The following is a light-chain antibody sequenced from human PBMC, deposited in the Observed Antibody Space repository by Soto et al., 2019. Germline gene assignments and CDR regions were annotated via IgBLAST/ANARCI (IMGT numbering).Light chain of an antibody. CDR3: SSYINTNTLV. CDR1: TRDIAGYNY. CDR2: QVT. V-gene: IGLV2-14*01. J-gene: IGLJ2*01. Sequence: QSALTQPASVSGSLGQSITISCTGTTRDIAGYNYISWYQQLPGKAPKLMIYQVTIRPSGISNRFSGSKSGNTASLTISGLQAEDEADYYCSSYINTNTLVFAGGTKLTVL.